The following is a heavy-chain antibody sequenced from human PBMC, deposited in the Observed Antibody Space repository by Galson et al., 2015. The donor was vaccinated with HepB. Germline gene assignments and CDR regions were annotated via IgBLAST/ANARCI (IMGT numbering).Heavy chain of an antibody. Sequence: ETLSLTCTVSGASISSSSSYWGWIRQPPGKGLEWIATIYYSASTYYNPSLESRVTMSMDTSKNQFSLTLSSVTAADTAVYYCARGPTYYDILAGFYHSYHYGMGVWGQGTTVAVSS. CDR1: GASISSSSSY. D-gene: IGHD3-9*01. V-gene: IGHV4-39*01. J-gene: IGHJ6*02. CDR2: IYYSAST. CDR3: ARGPTYYDILAGFYHSYHYGMGV.